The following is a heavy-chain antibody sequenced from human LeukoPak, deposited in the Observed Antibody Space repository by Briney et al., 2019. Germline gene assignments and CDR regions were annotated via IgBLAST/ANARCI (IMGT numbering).Heavy chain of an antibody. CDR1: GFTVTTNG. CDR2: ISGDGTST. CDR3: VFQVQGVVE. J-gene: IGHJ4*02. D-gene: IGHD2-15*01. V-gene: IGHV3-64*05. Sequence: PGGSLRLSCAASGFTVTTNGMHWVRQAPGKGLEYVSGISGDGTSTYYADSVKGRFTISRDNSKNTLYVQMTSLRAEDTAVYYCVFQVQGVVEWGQGTLVTVSS.